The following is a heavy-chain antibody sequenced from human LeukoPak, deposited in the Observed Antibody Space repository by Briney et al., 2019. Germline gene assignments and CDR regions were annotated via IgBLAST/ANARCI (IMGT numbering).Heavy chain of an antibody. CDR3: ARDRNMITFGGVIANDAFDI. J-gene: IGHJ3*02. D-gene: IGHD3-16*02. CDR1: GYTFTSYD. CDR2: MNPNSGNT. V-gene: IGHV1-8*03. Sequence: ASVKVSCKASGYTFTSYDINWVRQAPGQGLEWMGWMNPNSGNTGYAQKFQGRVTITRNTSISTAYMELSSLRSDDTAVYYCARDRNMITFGGVIANDAFDIWGQGTMVTVSS.